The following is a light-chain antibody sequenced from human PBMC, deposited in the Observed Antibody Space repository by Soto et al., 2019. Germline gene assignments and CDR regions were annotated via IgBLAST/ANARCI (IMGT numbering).Light chain of an antibody. CDR2: AAS. CDR3: QHIDTFRLT. V-gene: IGKV1-9*01. CDR1: QAINTY. Sequence: DIQLTQSPSVLSASVGDRVTITCRASQAINTYLAWYQHKPGKAPNLLIYAASTLESGVPSRFSGSESVTEFTLTVTSLQPDDFATYYCQHIDTFRLTFGGGTKVELK. J-gene: IGKJ4*01.